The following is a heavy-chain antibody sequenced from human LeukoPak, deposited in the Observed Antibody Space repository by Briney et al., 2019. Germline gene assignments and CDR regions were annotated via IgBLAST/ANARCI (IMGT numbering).Heavy chain of an antibody. J-gene: IGHJ3*02. CDR1: GFTFSSYS. CDR3: ARDHGGGPSAFDI. Sequence: GGSLRLSCAASGFTFSSYSMNWVRQAPGKGLEWVSSISSSSSYIYCADSVKGRFTISRDNAKNSLYLQMNSLRAEDTAVYYCARDHGGGPSAFDIWGQGTMVTVSS. CDR2: ISSSSSYI. D-gene: IGHD3-10*01. V-gene: IGHV3-21*01.